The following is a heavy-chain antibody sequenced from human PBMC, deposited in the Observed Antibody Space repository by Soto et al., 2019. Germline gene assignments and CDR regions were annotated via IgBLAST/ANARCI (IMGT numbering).Heavy chain of an antibody. J-gene: IGHJ4*02. CDR2: IYSGGNP. CDR1: GFSVGGNY. Sequence: EERLVQSGGGLVQPGGSLRLSCAASGFSVGGNYMSWVRQAPGKGLELVSLIYSGGNPFYADSMKGRFTLARDNSNHMLYLQRDSLRSEDTAVYYCARGPNSDCWGQGTLVIV. V-gene: IGHV3-53*01. D-gene: IGHD2-21*01. CDR3: ARGPNSDC.